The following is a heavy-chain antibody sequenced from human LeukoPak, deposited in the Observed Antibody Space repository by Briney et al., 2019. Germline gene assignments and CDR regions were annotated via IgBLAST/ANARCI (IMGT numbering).Heavy chain of an antibody. CDR2: IWYDGSNK. V-gene: IGHV3-33*01. CDR3: ARDQGTSGGWPAVGRMGHFDY. CDR1: GFIFSSSG. J-gene: IGHJ4*02. Sequence: PGRSLRLSCAASGFIFSSSGMHWVRQTQAKGLERVGIIWYDGSNKYYADSVKGRFTISRDNAKNTVYLQMNSLRVEDTAVYYCARDQGTSGGWPAVGRMGHFDYWGQGTLVTVSS. D-gene: IGHD6-19*01.